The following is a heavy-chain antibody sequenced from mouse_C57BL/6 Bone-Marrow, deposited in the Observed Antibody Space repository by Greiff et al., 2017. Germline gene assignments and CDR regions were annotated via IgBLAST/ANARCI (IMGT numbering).Heavy chain of an antibody. Sequence: EVKLMESGGGLVKPGGSLKLSCAASGFTFSSYAMSWVRQTPEKRLEWVASISSGGSTYYPASVKGRFTISRDNARNILYLQMSSLRSEDTAMYYCANLLSDYWGQGTTLTVSS. J-gene: IGHJ2*01. CDR3: ANLLSDY. CDR2: ISSGGST. D-gene: IGHD1-1*01. CDR1: GFTFSSYA. V-gene: IGHV5-6-5*01.